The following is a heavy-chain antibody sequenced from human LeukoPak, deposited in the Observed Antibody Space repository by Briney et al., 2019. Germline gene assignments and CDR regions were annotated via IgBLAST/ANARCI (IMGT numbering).Heavy chain of an antibody. V-gene: IGHV3-30-3*01. J-gene: IGHJ3*01. CDR2: ISYDGSNK. Sequence: PGGSLRLSCAASEFTFSSYAMHWVRQAPGKGLEWVAVISYDGSNKYYADSVKGRFTISRDNSKNTLYLQMNSLRAEDTAVYYCARHLGHSGSDLFTFDLWGQGTMVTVSS. CDR1: EFTFSSYA. CDR3: ARHLGHSGSDLFTFDL. D-gene: IGHD1-26*01.